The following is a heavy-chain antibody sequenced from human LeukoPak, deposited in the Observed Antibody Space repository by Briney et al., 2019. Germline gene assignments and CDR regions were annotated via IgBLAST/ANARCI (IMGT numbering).Heavy chain of an antibody. V-gene: IGHV1-69*05. J-gene: IGHJ6*03. Sequence: SVKVSCEASGGTFSSYAISWVRQAPGQGLEWMGGIIPIFSTANYALKFQGRVTITTDESTSTAYMELSSLRSEDTAVYYCARAGIAARGDNYYMDVWGKGTTVTVSS. D-gene: IGHD6-13*01. CDR2: IIPIFSTA. CDR3: ARAGIAARGDNYYMDV. CDR1: GGTFSSYA.